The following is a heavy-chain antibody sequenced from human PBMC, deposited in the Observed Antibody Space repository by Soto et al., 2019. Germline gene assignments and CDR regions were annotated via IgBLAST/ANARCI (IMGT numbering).Heavy chain of an antibody. CDR1: GFSLSTGGVV. Sequence: QITLKESGPTRVKPTQTLTLTCTFSGFSLSTGGVVVGWIRQPPGKALEWLALLYWDDDKRYSRSLKSRLTTTQDISKNPVVLTMTNMYPVDTATYYCAQRQDFDAFDIGGQGTMVTVSS. V-gene: IGHV2-5*02. J-gene: IGHJ3*02. CDR2: LYWDDDK. CDR3: AQRQDFDAFDI.